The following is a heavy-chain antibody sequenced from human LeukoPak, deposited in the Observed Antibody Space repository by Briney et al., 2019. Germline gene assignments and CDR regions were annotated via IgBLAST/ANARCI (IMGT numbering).Heavy chain of an antibody. CDR3: VRHLSAGRPAFDI. CDR1: GGSISSGGYS. Sequence: KPSETLSLTCAVSGGSISSGGYSWSWIRQPPGKGLEWIGYIYHSGSTYYNPSLKSRVTISVDTSNNKFSLKLTSLTAADTAVYYCVRHLSAGRPAFDIWGQGTMVTVSS. D-gene: IGHD2-15*01. J-gene: IGHJ3*02. CDR2: IYHSGST. V-gene: IGHV4-30-2*01.